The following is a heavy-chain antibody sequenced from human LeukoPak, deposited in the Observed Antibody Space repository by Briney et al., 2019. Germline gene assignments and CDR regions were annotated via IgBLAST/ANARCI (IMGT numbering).Heavy chain of an antibody. V-gene: IGHV4-34*01. CDR3: ARARRGDRYYYYYYMDV. Sequence: PSETLSLACAVYGGSFSGYYWSWIRQPPGKRLEWIGEINHSGSTNYNPSLKSRVPISVDTSKNQFSLKLSSVTAADTAVYYCARARRGDRYYYYYYMDVWGKGTTVTVSS. CDR2: INHSGST. J-gene: IGHJ6*03. CDR1: GGSFSGYY. D-gene: IGHD3-16*01.